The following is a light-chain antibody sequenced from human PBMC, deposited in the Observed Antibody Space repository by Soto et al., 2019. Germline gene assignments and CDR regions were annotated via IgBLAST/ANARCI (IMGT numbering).Light chain of an antibody. CDR2: EGS. J-gene: IGLJ2*01. CDR3: CSYAGSSTLV. CDR1: SSDVGSYNL. Sequence: QSVLTQPASVSGSPGQSSTISCTGTSSDVGSYNLVSWYQQHPGKAPKLMIYEGSKRPSGVSNRFSGSKSGNTASLTISGLQAEDEADSYCCSYAGSSTLVFGGGTKLTVL. V-gene: IGLV2-23*01.